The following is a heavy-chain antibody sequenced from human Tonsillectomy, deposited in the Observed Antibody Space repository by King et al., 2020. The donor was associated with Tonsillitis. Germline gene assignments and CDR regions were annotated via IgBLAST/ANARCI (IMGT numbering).Heavy chain of an antibody. J-gene: IGHJ4*01. CDR2: ISYHGSNK. CDR3: VKMYYYGSGSEVGNSYFDY. Sequence: VQLVESGGGVVQPGGSLRLSCAASGFTFRSYAMHWVRQAPGKGLEWVAVISYHGSNKYYTDSVKGRFTISRDNAENTLYLQMNSLRPEDTAVYYCVKMYYYGSGSEVGNSYFDYWGHGTRVTVSS. CDR1: GFTFRSYA. D-gene: IGHD3-10*01. V-gene: IGHV3-30*04.